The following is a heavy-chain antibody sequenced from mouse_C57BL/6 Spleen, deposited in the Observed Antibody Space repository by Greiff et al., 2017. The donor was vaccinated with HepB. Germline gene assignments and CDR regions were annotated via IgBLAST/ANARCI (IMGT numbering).Heavy chain of an antibody. J-gene: IGHJ3*01. CDR3: ARGGDYAQAWFAY. CDR1: GYTFTSYW. V-gene: IGHV1-55*01. CDR2: IYPGSGST. D-gene: IGHD2-4*01. Sequence: QVQLQQPGAELVKPGASVKMSCKASGYTFTSYWITWVKQRTGQGLEWIGDIYPGSGSTNYNEKFKSKATLTVDPSSSTAYMQLSSLTSEDAAVYYCARGGDYAQAWFAYWGQGTLVTVSA.